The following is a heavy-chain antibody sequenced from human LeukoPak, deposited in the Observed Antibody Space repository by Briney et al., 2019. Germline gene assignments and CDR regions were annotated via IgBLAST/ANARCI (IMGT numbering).Heavy chain of an antibody. CDR2: IYYCGST. Sequence: SETLSLTCTVSGGSISSYYWSWIRQPPGKGLEWIGYIYYCGSTNYNPSLKSRVTISVDTSKNQFSLKLSSVTAADTAVYYWARRWEYYDILTGYARIWFDPWGQGALVTVSS. CDR3: ARRWEYYDILTGYARIWFDP. CDR1: GGSISSYY. D-gene: IGHD3-9*01. V-gene: IGHV4-59*08. J-gene: IGHJ5*02.